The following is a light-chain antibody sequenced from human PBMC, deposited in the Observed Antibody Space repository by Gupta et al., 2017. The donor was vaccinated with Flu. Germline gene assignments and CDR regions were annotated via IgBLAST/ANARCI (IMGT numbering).Light chain of an antibody. CDR2: PAS. Sequence: DIQMTQSPSYVSASVGDRVTVTWRARQVIYSQLGWYQKKPVKAPKLLSYPASTLQSGAPSSCSGSGAETDCTLTITRLQPEYAATYYCQQAYSFPLTFGGGSKVEIK. V-gene: IGKV1-12*01. J-gene: IGKJ4*01. CDR1: QVIYSQ. CDR3: QQAYSFPLT.